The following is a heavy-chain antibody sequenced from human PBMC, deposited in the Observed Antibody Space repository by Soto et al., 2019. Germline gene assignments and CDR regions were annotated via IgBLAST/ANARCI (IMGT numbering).Heavy chain of an antibody. CDR2: VIPIFGTA. D-gene: IGHD5-18*01. J-gene: IGHJ1*01. CDR3: ERVGGHGYNLDLNYFKN. V-gene: IGHV1-69*06. CDR1: GGTFSSYT. Sequence: SSVKGGFKASGGTFSSYTISSVRQAPVQGLQWMGAVIPIFGTANYSQNFQGRVTITADKSTSTAYLELSSLRSEGTPAHYCERVGGHGYNLDLNYFKNWGKGILVTV.